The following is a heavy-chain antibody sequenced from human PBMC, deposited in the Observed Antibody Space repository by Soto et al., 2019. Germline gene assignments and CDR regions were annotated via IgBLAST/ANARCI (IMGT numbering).Heavy chain of an antibody. CDR2: ISGSGGST. V-gene: IGHV3-23*01. D-gene: IGHD3-10*01. Sequence: EVQLLESGGGLIQPGGSLRLSCAASGLTCSSYAMSWVRQAPGKGLEWVSAISGSGGSTYYADSVKGLFTISSHNAKNTQNLQMNAQGTEDTAVYYCPKVQLFIRGVILEGFAPWGQGTQVTVSS. CDR1: GLTCSSYA. J-gene: IGHJ5*02. CDR3: PKVQLFIRGVILEGFAP.